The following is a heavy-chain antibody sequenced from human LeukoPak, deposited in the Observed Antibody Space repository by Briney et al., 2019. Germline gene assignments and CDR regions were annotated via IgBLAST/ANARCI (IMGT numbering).Heavy chain of an antibody. J-gene: IGHJ4*02. CDR2: INPSGGST. CDR1: GYTFTSYY. D-gene: IGHD6-6*01. CDR3: ARDGPIAARLYYFDY. Sequence: ASVKVSCKASGYTFTSYYMHWVRQAPGQGLGWMGIINPSGGSTSYAQKFQGRVTMTRDTSTSTVYMELSSLRSEDTAVYYCARDGPIAARLYYFDYWGQGTLVTVSS. V-gene: IGHV1-46*01.